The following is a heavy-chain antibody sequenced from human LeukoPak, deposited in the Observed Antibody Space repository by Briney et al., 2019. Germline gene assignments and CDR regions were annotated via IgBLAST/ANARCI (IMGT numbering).Heavy chain of an antibody. CDR2: FRCGGGST. CDR1: GFTFRNYA. Sequence: PGGSLRLSCAASGFTFRNYAMSWARQAPGKGLGWVSAFRCGGGSTYYAGSVQGRFTISRDNSKNTLNLQINSLRAEDTAVYYCAKGVYYYDSSGYYYTYYFDYWGQGILVTVSS. V-gene: IGHV3-23*01. D-gene: IGHD3-22*01. J-gene: IGHJ4*02. CDR3: AKGVYYYDSSGYYYTYYFDY.